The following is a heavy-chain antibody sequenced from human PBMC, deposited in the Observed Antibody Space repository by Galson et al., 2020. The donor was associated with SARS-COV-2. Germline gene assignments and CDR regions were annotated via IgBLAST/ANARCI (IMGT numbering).Heavy chain of an antibody. CDR2: INPNSGDT. J-gene: IGHJ5*02. D-gene: IGHD3-10*01. Sequence: ASVKVSCKASGYTFSGHYMHWVRLAPGQGLEWMGRINPNSGDTDVAQKFQGRVTMTTDTSLTTAYMELRRLKSDDTAVYYCTRGSNSSPFYHFDPWGQGTLVTVSA. V-gene: IGHV1-2*06. CDR3: TRGSNSSPFYHFDP. CDR1: GYTFSGHY.